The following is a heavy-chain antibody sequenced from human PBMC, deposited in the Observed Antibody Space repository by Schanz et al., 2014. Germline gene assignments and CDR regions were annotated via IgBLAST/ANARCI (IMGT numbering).Heavy chain of an antibody. V-gene: IGHV3-23*01. CDR1: GFTFSTYA. Sequence: DVQLLESGGGLVQPGGSLRLSCAASGFTFSTYAMSWVRQAPGKGLEWVSAISGSGGSTYYADSVKGRFSISRDSPKNTLYLQMNALRAEDTAVYYCARDRGYCSGGSCLTFDYWGQGTLVTVSS. CDR3: ARDRGYCSGGSCLTFDY. D-gene: IGHD2-15*01. J-gene: IGHJ4*02. CDR2: ISGSGGST.